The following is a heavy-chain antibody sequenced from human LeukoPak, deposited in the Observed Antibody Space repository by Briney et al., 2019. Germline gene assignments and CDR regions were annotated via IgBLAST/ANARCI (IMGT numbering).Heavy chain of an antibody. CDR1: AGTFSSYA. V-gene: IGHV1-69*01. CDR2: IIPIFGTA. CDR3: ARSLRYLGGFDP. D-gene: IGHD3-9*01. Sequence: ASVKVSCKASAGTFSSYAISWVRQAPGQGLEWMGGIIPIFGTANYAQKFQGRVTITADESTSTAYMELSSLRSEDTAVYYCARSLRYLGGFDPWGQGTLVTVSS. J-gene: IGHJ5*02.